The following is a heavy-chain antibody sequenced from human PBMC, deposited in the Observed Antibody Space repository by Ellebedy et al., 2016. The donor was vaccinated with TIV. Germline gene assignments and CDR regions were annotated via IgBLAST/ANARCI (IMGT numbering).Heavy chain of an antibody. CDR1: GGSISSGGYY. Sequence: MPSETLSLTCTVSGGSISSGGYYWSWIRQHPGKGLEWIGYIYYSGSTYYNPSLKSRVTISVDTSKNQFSLKLSSVTAADTAVYYCAREAAYGSGYFDYWGQGTLVTVSS. D-gene: IGHD3-10*01. CDR3: AREAAYGSGYFDY. CDR2: IYYSGST. V-gene: IGHV4-31*03. J-gene: IGHJ4*02.